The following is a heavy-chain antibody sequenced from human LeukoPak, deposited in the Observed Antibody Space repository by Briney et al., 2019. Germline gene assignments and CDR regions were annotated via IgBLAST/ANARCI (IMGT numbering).Heavy chain of an antibody. CDR1: GYTFTSNA. CDR3: ARGSPPRRNYDSRGYYSYYFDY. J-gene: IGHJ4*02. V-gene: IGHV1-18*01. D-gene: IGHD3-22*01. CDR2: ISAYNGNT. Sequence: GASVKVSCKASGYTFTSNALGWVRQAPGQGLEWMGWISAYNGNTHYAQKLQGRVTMTTDTSTSTVYMELRSLRSDDTAVYYCARGSPPRRNYDSRGYYSYYFDYWGQGTLVTVSS.